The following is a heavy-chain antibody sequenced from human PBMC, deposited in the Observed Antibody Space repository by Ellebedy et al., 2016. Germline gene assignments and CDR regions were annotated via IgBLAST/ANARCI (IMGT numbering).Heavy chain of an antibody. CDR3: ARRRFNYGDLGY. V-gene: IGHV3-7*01. Sequence: GGSLRLSCAGSGYNFNNYWMSWLRQAPGKGLEWVANISPDGSETHHIDSVWGRFSITRDNARNSLFLQMDSPRAEDTAVYYCARRRFNYGDLGYWGQGTLVTVSS. CDR1: GYNFNNYW. J-gene: IGHJ4*02. CDR2: ISPDGSET. D-gene: IGHD4-17*01.